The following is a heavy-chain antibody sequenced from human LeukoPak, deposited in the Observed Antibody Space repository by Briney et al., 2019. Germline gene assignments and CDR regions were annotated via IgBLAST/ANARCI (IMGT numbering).Heavy chain of an antibody. Sequence: GGSLRLSCAASGFTFDDYAMHWVRHAPGKGLEWVSGISWNSGSIGYADSVKGRFTISRDNAKNSPYLQMNSLRVEDTAVYYCARDKIVGATYFDHWGQGAPVTVSS. CDR3: ARDKIVGATYFDH. V-gene: IGHV3-9*01. J-gene: IGHJ4*02. D-gene: IGHD1-26*01. CDR1: GFTFDDYA. CDR2: ISWNSGSI.